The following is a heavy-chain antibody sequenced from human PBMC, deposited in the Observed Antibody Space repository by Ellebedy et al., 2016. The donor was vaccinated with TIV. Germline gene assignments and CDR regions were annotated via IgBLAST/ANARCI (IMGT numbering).Heavy chain of an antibody. V-gene: IGHV4-39*07. D-gene: IGHD6-6*01. CDR3: ARVGEYSSSSEMIYFDY. Sequence: SETLSLTCTVSDGSISSSSYYWGWIRQPPGKGLEWIGSIYYSGSTYYNPSLKSRVTISVDTSKNQFSLKLSSVTAADTAVYYCARVGEYSSSSEMIYFDYWGQGTLVTVSS. CDR1: DGSISSSSYY. J-gene: IGHJ4*02. CDR2: IYYSGST.